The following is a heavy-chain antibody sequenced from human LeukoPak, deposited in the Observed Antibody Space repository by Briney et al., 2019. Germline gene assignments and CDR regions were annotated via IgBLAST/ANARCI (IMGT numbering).Heavy chain of an antibody. CDR1: GGSFSGYY. CDR3: ARGQLGYCSSTSCYGAKNWFDP. V-gene: IGHV4-34*01. CDR2: INRSGST. D-gene: IGHD2-2*01. Sequence: PSETLSLTCAVYGGSFSGYYWSWIRQPPGKGLEWIGEINRSGSTNYNPSLKSRVTISVDTSKNQFSLKLSSVTAADTAVYYCARGQLGYCSSTSCYGAKNWFDPWGQGTLVTVSS. J-gene: IGHJ5*02.